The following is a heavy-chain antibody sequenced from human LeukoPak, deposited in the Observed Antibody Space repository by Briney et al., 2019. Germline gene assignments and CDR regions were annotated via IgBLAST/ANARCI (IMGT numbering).Heavy chain of an antibody. Sequence: GSLRLSCAASGFTFSSYATHWVRQAPGKGLEWVAVISYDGSNKYYADSVKGRFTISRDNSKNTLYLQMNSLRAEDTAVYYCAREDVSLGGYFDYWGQGTLVTVSS. CDR2: ISYDGSNK. J-gene: IGHJ4*02. V-gene: IGHV3-30-3*01. CDR1: GFTFSSYA. CDR3: AREDVSLGGYFDY. D-gene: IGHD3-16*01.